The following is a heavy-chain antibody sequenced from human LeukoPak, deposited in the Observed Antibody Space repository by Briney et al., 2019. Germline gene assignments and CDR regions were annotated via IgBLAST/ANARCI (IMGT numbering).Heavy chain of an antibody. CDR2: ISGSGGST. V-gene: IGHV3-23*01. CDR3: AKPLYTYYYGSGSYGY. CDR1: GFTFSSYA. J-gene: IGHJ4*02. Sequence: GGSLRLSCAASGFTFSSYAMSWVRQAPGKGLEWVSAISGSGGSTYYADSVKGWFTISRDNSKNTLYLQMNSLRAEDTAVYYCAKPLYTYYYGSGSYGYWGQGTLVTVSS. D-gene: IGHD3-10*01.